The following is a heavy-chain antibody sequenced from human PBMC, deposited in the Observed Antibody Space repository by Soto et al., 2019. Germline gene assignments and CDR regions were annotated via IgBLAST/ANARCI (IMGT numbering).Heavy chain of an antibody. Sequence: GGSLRLSCAASGFTFSSYGMHWVRQAPGKGLEWVAVIWYDGSNKYYADSVKGRFTISRDNSKNTLYLQMNSLRAEDTAVYYCARDFKSPAVAATYYFDYWGQGTLVTVSS. CDR2: IWYDGSNK. J-gene: IGHJ4*02. CDR1: GFTFSSYG. CDR3: ARDFKSPAVAATYYFDY. V-gene: IGHV3-33*01. D-gene: IGHD6-19*01.